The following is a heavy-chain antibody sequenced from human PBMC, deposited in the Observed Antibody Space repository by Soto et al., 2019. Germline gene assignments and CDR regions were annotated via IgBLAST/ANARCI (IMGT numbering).Heavy chain of an antibody. CDR1: GFTFSSYA. CDR3: AKTHDYDFWSGSSS. V-gene: IGHV3-23*01. Sequence: GGSLRLSCAASGFTFSSYAMSWVRQAPGKGLEWVSAISGSGGSTYYADSVKGRFTISRDNSKNTLYLQMNSLRAEDTAVYYCAKTHDYDFWSGSSSWGQGTRVTVSS. CDR2: ISGSGGST. D-gene: IGHD3-3*01. J-gene: IGHJ4*02.